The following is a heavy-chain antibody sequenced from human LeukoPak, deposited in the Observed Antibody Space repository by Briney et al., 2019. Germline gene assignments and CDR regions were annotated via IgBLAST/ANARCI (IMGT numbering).Heavy chain of an antibody. D-gene: IGHD3-9*01. CDR3: ARAGTDWSIDY. CDR2: IGRAGDT. J-gene: IGHJ4*02. CDR1: GFSFNAYD. Sequence: GGSLRLSCAAAGFSFNAYDMHWVRQATGRGLEWVSYIGRAGDTYYAGSVKGRFTISRDDAKNSLYLQLNSLGVGDTAVYYCARAGTDWSIDYWGQGTLVTVSS. V-gene: IGHV3-13*04.